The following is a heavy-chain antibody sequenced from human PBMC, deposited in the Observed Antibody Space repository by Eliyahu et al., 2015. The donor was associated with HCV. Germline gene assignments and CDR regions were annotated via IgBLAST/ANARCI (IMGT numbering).Heavy chain of an antibody. CDR3: AREAFRYRTPPDAFDI. J-gene: IGHJ3*02. CDR2: IIPIFGTA. Sequence: QVQLVQSGAEVKKPGSSVKVSCKASGGTFSSYAISWVRQAPGQGLEWMGGIIPIFGTANYAQKFQGRVTITADESTNTAYMELSSLRSEDTAVYYCAREAFRYRTPPDAFDIWGQGTMVTVSS. D-gene: IGHD2-2*02. V-gene: IGHV1-69*01. CDR1: GGTFSSYA.